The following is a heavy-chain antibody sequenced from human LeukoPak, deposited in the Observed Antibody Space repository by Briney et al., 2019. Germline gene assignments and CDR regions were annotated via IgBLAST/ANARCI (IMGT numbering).Heavy chain of an antibody. CDR2: IRYDGSNK. CDR1: GLTFSTAY. J-gene: IGHJ4*02. V-gene: IGHV3-30*02. CDR3: ARDYDFWSGYYSPTRGYFGY. D-gene: IGHD3-3*01. Sequence: GGSLRLSCAVSGLTFSTAYMSWVRQAPGKGLEWVTFIRYDGSNKYYTDSVKGRFTISRDNSKNTLYLQMDSLRAEDTAVYYCARDYDFWSGYYSPTRGYFGYWGQGTLVTVSS.